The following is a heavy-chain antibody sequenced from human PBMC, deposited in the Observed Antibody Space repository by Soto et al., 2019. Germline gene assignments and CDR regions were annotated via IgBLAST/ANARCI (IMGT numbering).Heavy chain of an antibody. CDR3: ARLVVVAPVANA. CDR2: IFYTGTT. V-gene: IGHV4-39*02. J-gene: IGHJ5*02. D-gene: IGHD2-21*01. Sequence: SETLSLTCSVSGGSISYNSYYWGWIRQPPGKGLEWVGGIFYTGTTYYSPSLKDRVTISVDTSKNSFSLNLTSVTATDTAVYFCARLVVVAPVANAWGQGTLVTVSS. CDR1: GGSISYNSYY.